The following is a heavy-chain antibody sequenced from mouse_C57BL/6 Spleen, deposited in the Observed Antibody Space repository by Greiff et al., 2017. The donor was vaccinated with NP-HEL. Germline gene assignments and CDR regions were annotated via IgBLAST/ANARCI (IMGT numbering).Heavy chain of an antibody. CDR1: GYTFTSYG. CDR3: ARSLLRPFAY. J-gene: IGHJ3*01. Sequence: VQLQQSGAELARPGASVKLSCKASGYTFTSYGISWVKQRPGQGLEWIGEIYPRSGNTYYNEKFKGKATLTADKSSSTAYMELRSLTSEDSAVYFCARSLLRPFAYWGQGTLVTVSA. CDR2: IYPRSGNT. V-gene: IGHV1-81*01. D-gene: IGHD1-1*01.